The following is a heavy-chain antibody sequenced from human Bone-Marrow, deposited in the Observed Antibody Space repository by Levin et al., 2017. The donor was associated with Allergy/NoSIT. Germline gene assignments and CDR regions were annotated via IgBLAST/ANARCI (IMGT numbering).Heavy chain of an antibody. CDR2: ISSSSSTI. V-gene: IGHV3-48*02. CDR3: AREAGGDYENYFDY. D-gene: IGHD4-17*01. J-gene: IGHJ4*02. Sequence: PGGSLRLSCAASGFTFSSYSMNWVRQAPGKGLEWVSYISSSSSTIYYADSVKGRFTISRDNAKNSLYLQMNSLRDEDTAVYYCAREAGGDYENYFDYWGQGTLVTVSS. CDR1: GFTFSSYS.